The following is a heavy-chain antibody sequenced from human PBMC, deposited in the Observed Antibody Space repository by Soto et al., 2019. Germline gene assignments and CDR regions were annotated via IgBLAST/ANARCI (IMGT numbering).Heavy chain of an antibody. CDR1: GGSISSYY. V-gene: IGHV4-59*01. CDR2: IYYSGST. J-gene: IGHJ4*01. D-gene: IGHD1-26*01. Sequence: PSETLSLTCTVSGGSISSYYWSWIRQPPGKGLEWIGYIYYSGSTNYNPSLKSRVTISVDTSKNQISLSLTSVTAADTAVYYCAATPRYWGPGTLVTVSS. CDR3: AATPRY.